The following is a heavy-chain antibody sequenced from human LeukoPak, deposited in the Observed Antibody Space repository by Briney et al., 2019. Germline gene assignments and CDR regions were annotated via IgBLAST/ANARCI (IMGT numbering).Heavy chain of an antibody. CDR3: ASPTRFGEGAFDI. Sequence: GASVKVSCTASGYTFTSYGISWVRQAPGQGLEWMGWISAYNGNTNYAQTLQGRVTMTTDTSTSTAYMELRSLRSDDTAVYYCASPTRFGEGAFDIWGQGTTVTVSS. D-gene: IGHD3-10*01. V-gene: IGHV1-18*04. CDR2: ISAYNGNT. J-gene: IGHJ3*02. CDR1: GYTFTSYG.